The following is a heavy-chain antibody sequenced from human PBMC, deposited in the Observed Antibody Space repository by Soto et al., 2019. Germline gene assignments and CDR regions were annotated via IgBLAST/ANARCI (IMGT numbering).Heavy chain of an antibody. Sequence: SETLSLTCTVSGGSISSYYWSWIRQPPGKGLEWIGYFYYSGSTNYNPSLKSRVTISVDTSKNQFSLKLSSVTAADTAVYYCTRGTLTSYFDFWGQGTLVTVSS. J-gene: IGHJ4*02. CDR1: GGSISSYY. V-gene: IGHV4-59*01. CDR3: TRGTLTSYFDF. CDR2: FYYSGST.